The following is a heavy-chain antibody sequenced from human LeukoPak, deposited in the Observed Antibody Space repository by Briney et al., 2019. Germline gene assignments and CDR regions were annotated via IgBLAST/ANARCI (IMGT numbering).Heavy chain of an antibody. CDR1: GYTFTSYG. V-gene: IGHV1-69*04. D-gene: IGHD6-13*01. CDR3: ARVKELAAAYDY. Sequence: GASVKVSCKASGYTFTSYGISWVRQAPGQGLEWMGRIIPILGIANYAQKFQGRVTITADKSTSTAYMELSSLRSEDTAVYYCARVKELAAAYDYWGQGTLVTVSS. J-gene: IGHJ4*02. CDR2: IIPILGIA.